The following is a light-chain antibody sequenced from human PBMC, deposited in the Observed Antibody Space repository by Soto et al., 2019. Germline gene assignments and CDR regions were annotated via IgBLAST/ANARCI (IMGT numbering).Light chain of an antibody. Sequence: QSALTQPRSVSGSPGQSVTISCTGTSSDVGGYNYVSWYQQHPGKAPKLMIYDVSKRPSGVPDRFSGSKSGNTVSLTISGLQAEDEADYYCCSYAGSRKVFGTGTKLTVL. CDR2: DVS. V-gene: IGLV2-11*01. CDR3: CSYAGSRKV. CDR1: SSDVGGYNY. J-gene: IGLJ1*01.